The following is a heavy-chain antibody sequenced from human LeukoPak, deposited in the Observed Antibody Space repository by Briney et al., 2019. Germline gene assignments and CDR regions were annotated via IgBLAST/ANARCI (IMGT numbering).Heavy chain of an antibody. V-gene: IGHV1-69*04. CDR1: GGTFSSYA. CDR2: IIPILGIA. CDR3: ARGRYYYDSSGYYYFDY. Sequence: SVKVSCKASGGTFSSYAISWVRQAPGQGLEWMGRIIPILGIANYAQKFQGRVTITADKSTSTAHMELSSLRSEDTAVYYCARGRYYYDSSGYYYFDYWGQGTLVTVSS. D-gene: IGHD3-22*01. J-gene: IGHJ4*02.